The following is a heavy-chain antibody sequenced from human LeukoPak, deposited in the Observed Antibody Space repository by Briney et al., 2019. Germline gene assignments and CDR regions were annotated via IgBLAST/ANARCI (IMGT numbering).Heavy chain of an antibody. CDR3: ARAITINFDY. CDR2: IYTSGST. D-gene: IGHD3-3*01. CDR1: GGSISSGSYY. V-gene: IGHV4-61*02. Sequence: SQTLSLTCTVSGGSISSGSYYWSWIRQPAGKGLEWIGRIYTSGSTNYNPSLKSRVTISVDTSKNQFSLKLSSVTAADTAVYYCARAITINFDYWGQGTLVTVSS. J-gene: IGHJ4*02.